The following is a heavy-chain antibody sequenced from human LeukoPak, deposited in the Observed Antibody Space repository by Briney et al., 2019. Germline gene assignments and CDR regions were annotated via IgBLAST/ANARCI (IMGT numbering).Heavy chain of an antibody. J-gene: IGHJ3*02. CDR3: ARPYSSSRFAVGAFDI. D-gene: IGHD6-13*01. CDR1: GGSISSSDYY. Sequence: SETLSLTCTVSGGSISSSDYYWGWIRQPPGKGLEWIGSIYYSGSTYYNPSLKSRVTISVDTSKNQFSLKLSSVTAADTAVYYCARPYSSSRFAVGAFDIWGQGTMVTVSS. CDR2: IYYSGST. V-gene: IGHV4-39*01.